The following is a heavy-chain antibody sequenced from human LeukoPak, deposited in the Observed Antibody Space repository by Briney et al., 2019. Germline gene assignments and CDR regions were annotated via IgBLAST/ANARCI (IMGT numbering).Heavy chain of an antibody. CDR1: GNYW. J-gene: IGHJ4*02. CDR3: VSFYETY. V-gene: IGHV3-74*01. D-gene: IGHD2/OR15-2a*01. Sequence: LSGGSLRLSCAASGNYWMHRVRQAPGKGLVWVSHINSDGSWTSYADSVKGRFTISKDNAKNTVYLQMNSLRAEDTAVYYCVSFYETYWGRGTLVTVSS. CDR2: INSDGSWT.